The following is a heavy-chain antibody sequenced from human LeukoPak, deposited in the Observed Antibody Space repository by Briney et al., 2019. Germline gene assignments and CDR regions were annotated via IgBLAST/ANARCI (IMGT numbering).Heavy chain of an antibody. CDR3: ARLQDCSSTSCYPGNWFDP. D-gene: IGHD2-2*01. J-gene: IGHJ5*02. Sequence: SVKVPCKASGGTFSSYAISWVRQAPGQGLEWMGGIIPIFGTANYAQKFQGRVTITTDESTSTAYMELSSLRSEDTAVYYCARLQDCSSTSCYPGNWFDPWGQGTLVTVSS. CDR1: GGTFSSYA. CDR2: IIPIFGTA. V-gene: IGHV1-69*05.